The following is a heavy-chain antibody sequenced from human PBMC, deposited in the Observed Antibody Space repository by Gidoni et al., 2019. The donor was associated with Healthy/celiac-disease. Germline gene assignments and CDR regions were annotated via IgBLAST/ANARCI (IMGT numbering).Heavy chain of an antibody. J-gene: IGHJ4*02. V-gene: IGHV3-66*02. CDR2: IDSGGST. Sequence: EVQLVESGGGLVQPGGSLRLSCAASGFTVSSHYKSWVRQVPGKGLEGVSVIDSGGSTYYADSVKGRFTISRDNSKNTLYLQMNSLRAEDTAVYYCARASVSVGYFDYWGQGTLVTVSS. CDR1: GFTVSSHY. CDR3: ARASVSVGYFDY. D-gene: IGHD2-2*01.